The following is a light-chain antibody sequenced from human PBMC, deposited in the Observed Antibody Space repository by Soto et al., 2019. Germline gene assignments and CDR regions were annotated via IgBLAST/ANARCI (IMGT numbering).Light chain of an antibody. V-gene: IGKV3-20*01. CDR2: GAS. CDR3: QQYGNSTHKTA. CDR1: QSVTGNF. J-gene: IGKJ4*01. Sequence: EIVLTQSPGTLSLSPGERATLSCRASQSVTGNFLAWYQHKPGQTPRLLIYGASSRATGVPDRFSGSGSGTDFTLTISRLEPEDFGVYYCQQYGNSTHKTAFGGGTKVEIK.